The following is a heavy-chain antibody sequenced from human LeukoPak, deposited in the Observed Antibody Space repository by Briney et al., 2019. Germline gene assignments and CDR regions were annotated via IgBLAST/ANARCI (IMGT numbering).Heavy chain of an antibody. D-gene: IGHD5-18*01. CDR1: GFTFSSYG. V-gene: IGHV3-30*18. J-gene: IGHJ4*02. Sequence: PGGSLRLSCAASGFTFSSYGMHWVRQAPGKGLEWVAVISYDGSNKCYADSVKGRFTISRDNSKNTLYLQMNSLRAEDTAVYYCAKVGIQLWYFDYWGQGTLVTVSS. CDR2: ISYDGSNK. CDR3: AKVGIQLWYFDY.